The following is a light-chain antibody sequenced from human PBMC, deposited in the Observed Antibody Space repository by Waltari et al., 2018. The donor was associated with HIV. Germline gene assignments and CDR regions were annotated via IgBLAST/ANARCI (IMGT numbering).Light chain of an antibody. Sequence: SSEVTQDPTVSVALGQTVRITCQGDSLRNYFPSWYQQKPGQAPVLVIYGENNRPSGIQDRFSGSTSGNTASLIITGAQAEDEAEYYCNSRDSSGNRLVVFGGGTKLTVL. CDR2: GEN. J-gene: IGLJ2*01. V-gene: IGLV3-19*01. CDR3: NSRDSSGNRLVV. CDR1: SLRNYF.